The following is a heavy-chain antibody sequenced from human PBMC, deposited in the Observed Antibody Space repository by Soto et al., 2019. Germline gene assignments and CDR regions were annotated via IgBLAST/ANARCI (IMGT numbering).Heavy chain of an antibody. CDR1: GGTFSSYA. D-gene: IGHD6-13*01. CDR3: ARLPIPDIAAAVVFYP. J-gene: IGHJ5*02. CDR2: IIPIFGTA. V-gene: IGHV1-69*13. Sequence: GASVKVSCKASGGTFSSYAISWVRQAPGQGLEWMGGIIPIFGTANYAQKFQGRVTITADESTSTAYMELSSLRSEDTAVYYCARLPIPDIAAAVVFYPWSQGSLVTVSS.